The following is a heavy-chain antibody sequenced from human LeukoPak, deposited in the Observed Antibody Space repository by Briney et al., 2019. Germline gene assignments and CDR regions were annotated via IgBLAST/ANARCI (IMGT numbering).Heavy chain of an antibody. V-gene: IGHV4-39*01. CDR3: AELGITMIGGV. CDR2: IYYTGNT. Sequence: SDTLSLTCTVSGDSISTSKSYWGWIRQPPFKGLEWIGSIYYTGNTYYNASLKSRVTISADTSKNQFSLSLTSVTAADTAVYYCAELGITMIGGVWGKGTTVTISS. D-gene: IGHD3-10*02. CDR1: GDSISTSKSY. J-gene: IGHJ6*04.